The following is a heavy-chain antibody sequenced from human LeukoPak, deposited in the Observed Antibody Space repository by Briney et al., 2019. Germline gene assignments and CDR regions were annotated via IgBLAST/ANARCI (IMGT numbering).Heavy chain of an antibody. CDR2: ITGDGGTT. CDR3: ARIYYDRGGHYYDY. D-gene: IGHD3-22*01. V-gene: IGHV3-64*01. Sequence: GGSLRLSCAASGFTFRNYAMHWVRQAPGEGLEYVSAITGDGGTTYYARSVKDRFTISRDNSKNALYLQMGSLRAEDMAVYYCARIYYDRGGHYYDYWGQGTLVTVSS. CDR1: GFTFRNYA. J-gene: IGHJ4*02.